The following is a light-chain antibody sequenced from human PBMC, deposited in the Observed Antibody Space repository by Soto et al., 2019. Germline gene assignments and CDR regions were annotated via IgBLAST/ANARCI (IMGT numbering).Light chain of an antibody. CDR1: QGISSW. CDR3: QQANSFPLS. V-gene: IGKV1-12*01. J-gene: IGKJ4*01. CDR2: TVS. Sequence: DIHMTQSPSSVSASVGDRVTITCRASQGISSWLAWYQQKPGKAPKLLIYTVSSLQSGVPARFSVSGSGTDFTLTVSCLQAEDFATYYCQQANSFPLSFGGGAKVEMK.